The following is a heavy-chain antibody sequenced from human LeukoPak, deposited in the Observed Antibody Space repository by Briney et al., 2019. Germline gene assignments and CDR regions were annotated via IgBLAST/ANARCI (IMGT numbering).Heavy chain of an antibody. V-gene: IGHV4-34*01. CDR2: INHSGST. D-gene: IGHD5-18*01. CDR1: GGSFSGYY. CDR3: ARHVWIQPLYYYYMDV. J-gene: IGHJ6*03. Sequence: SETLSLTCALSGGSFSGYYWSWIRQPPGKGLEWIGEINHSGSTNYNPSLKSRVTISVDTSKNQFSLKLSSVTAADTAVYYCARHVWIQPLYYYYMDVWGKGTTVTVSS.